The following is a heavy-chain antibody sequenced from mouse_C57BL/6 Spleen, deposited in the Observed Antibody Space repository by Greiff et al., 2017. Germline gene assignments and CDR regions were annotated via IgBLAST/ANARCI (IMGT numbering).Heavy chain of an antibody. V-gene: IGHV1-54*01. CDR3: ARSDYGSSYDY. J-gene: IGHJ2*01. Sequence: QVQLQQSGAELVRPGTSVKVSCKASGYAFTNYLIEWVKQRPGQGLEWIGVINPGSGGTNYNEKFKGKATLTEDKSSSTAYMQLSSLTSEDSAVYFCARSDYGSSYDYWGQGTTLTVSS. CDR2: INPGSGGT. D-gene: IGHD1-1*01. CDR1: GYAFTNYL.